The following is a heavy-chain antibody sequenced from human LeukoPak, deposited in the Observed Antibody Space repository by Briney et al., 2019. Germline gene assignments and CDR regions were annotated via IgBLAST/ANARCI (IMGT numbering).Heavy chain of an antibody. D-gene: IGHD5-12*01. CDR1: GFTFSSYG. CDR2: IRYDGSNK. J-gene: IGHJ4*02. Sequence: GGSLRLSCAASGFTFSSYGMHWVRQAPGKGLEWVAFIRYDGSNKYYADSVKGRFTISRDNSKNTLYLQMNSLRAEDTAVYYCAKDRLDIVATIGLGFDYWGQGTLVTVSS. CDR3: AKDRLDIVATIGLGFDY. V-gene: IGHV3-30*02.